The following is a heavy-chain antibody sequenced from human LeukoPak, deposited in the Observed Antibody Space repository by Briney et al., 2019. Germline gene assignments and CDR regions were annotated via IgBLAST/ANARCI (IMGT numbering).Heavy chain of an antibody. J-gene: IGHJ4*02. Sequence: PGGSLRLSCAASGFTVSSNYMSWVRQAPGKGLEWVSIIYSGGSRYYADPVKGRFTISRDNSKNTLYLQMNSLRAEDTAVYYCARDPHRTGTDKMFDYWGQGTLVTVSS. V-gene: IGHV3-66*01. D-gene: IGHD1-1*01. CDR1: GFTVSSNY. CDR2: IYSGGSR. CDR3: ARDPHRTGTDKMFDY.